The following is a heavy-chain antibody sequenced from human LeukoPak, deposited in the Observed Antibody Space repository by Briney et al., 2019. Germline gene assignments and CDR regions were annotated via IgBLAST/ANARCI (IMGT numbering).Heavy chain of an antibody. CDR1: GFTFSSYS. Sequence: GGSLRLSCAASGFTFSSYSMNWVRQAPGKGLEWVSSISSSSSYIYYADSVKGRFTISRDNAKNSLYLQMNSLRAEDTAVYYCAYSSGWGVLFDYWGQGTLVTVSS. CDR3: AYSSGWGVLFDY. CDR2: ISSSSSYI. V-gene: IGHV3-21*01. J-gene: IGHJ4*02. D-gene: IGHD6-19*01.